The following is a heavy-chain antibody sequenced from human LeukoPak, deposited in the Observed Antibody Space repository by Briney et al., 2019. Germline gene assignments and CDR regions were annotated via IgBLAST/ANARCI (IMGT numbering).Heavy chain of an antibody. Sequence: PSETLSLTCTVSGGSISSYYWSWIRQRPGKGLEWIGYIYYSGSTNYNPSLKSRVTISVDTSKNQFSLKLSSVTAADTAVYYCARAPLGYCSSTSCSRYWYFDLWGRGTLVTVSS. D-gene: IGHD2-2*01. J-gene: IGHJ2*01. CDR3: ARAPLGYCSSTSCSRYWYFDL. V-gene: IGHV4-59*01. CDR1: GGSISSYY. CDR2: IYYSGST.